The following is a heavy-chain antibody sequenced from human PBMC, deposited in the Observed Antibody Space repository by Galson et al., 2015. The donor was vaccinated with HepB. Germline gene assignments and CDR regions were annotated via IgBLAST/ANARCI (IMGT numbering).Heavy chain of an antibody. CDR2: ISGSGSST. CDR1: GFTFNYHA. J-gene: IGHJ4*02. V-gene: IGHV3-23*01. D-gene: IGHD3-22*01. Sequence: SLRLSCAASGFTFNYHAMNWVRQAPGKGLEWVASISGSGSSTYYADSVKGRFTISRDNSLDTVDLQMDSLRVDDTAVYYCAKDYLPYYDRWGSYSDLYYFDYWGQRTLVTVSS. CDR3: AKDYLPYYDRWGSYSDLYYFDY.